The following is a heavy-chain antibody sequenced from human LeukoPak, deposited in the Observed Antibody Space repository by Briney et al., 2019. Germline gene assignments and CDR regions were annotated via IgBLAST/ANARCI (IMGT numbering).Heavy chain of an antibody. V-gene: IGHV3-11*06. CDR2: ISSSSSYT. D-gene: IGHD6-13*01. Sequence: GGSLRLSCPASGFTFSDYYMSWIRQAPGKGLKWVSYISSSSSYTNYADSVKGRFTISRDNAKNSLYLQMNSLRAEDTAVYYCARARIAAAGPFDYWGQGTLVTVSS. CDR3: ARARIAAAGPFDY. CDR1: GFTFSDYY. J-gene: IGHJ4*02.